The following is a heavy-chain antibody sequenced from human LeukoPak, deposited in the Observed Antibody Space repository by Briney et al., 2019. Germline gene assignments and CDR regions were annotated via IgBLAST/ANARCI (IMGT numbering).Heavy chain of an antibody. Sequence: SQTLSLTCTVSGGSISSSSYYWGWIRQPPGKGLEWIGSIYYSGSTYYNPSLKSRVTISVDTSKNQFSLKLSSVTAADTAVYYCASILGYYDFWSGNNWFDPWGQGTLVTVSS. CDR1: GGSISSSSYY. CDR3: ASILGYYDFWSGNNWFDP. J-gene: IGHJ5*02. CDR2: IYYSGST. V-gene: IGHV4-39*01. D-gene: IGHD3-3*01.